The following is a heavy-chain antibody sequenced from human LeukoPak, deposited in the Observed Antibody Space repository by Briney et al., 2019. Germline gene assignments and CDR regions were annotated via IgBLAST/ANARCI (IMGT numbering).Heavy chain of an antibody. CDR1: GFTFSSYW. CDR2: INSDGSST. D-gene: IGHD3-10*01. Sequence: GGSLRLSCAASGFTFSSYWMHWVRQAPGKGLVWVSRINSDGSSTSYADSVEGRFTISRDNAKNTLYLQMNSLRAEDTAVYYCAREGLWFGELLYPNWFDPWGQGTLVTVS. CDR3: AREGLWFGELLYPNWFDP. V-gene: IGHV3-74*01. J-gene: IGHJ5*02.